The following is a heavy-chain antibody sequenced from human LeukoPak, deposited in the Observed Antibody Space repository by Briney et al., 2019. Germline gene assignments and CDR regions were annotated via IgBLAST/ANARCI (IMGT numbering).Heavy chain of an antibody. V-gene: IGHV3-23*01. Sequence: GGSLRLSCAASGFTFSSYAMSWVRQAPGKGLEWVSAISGSAVITFYADSVKGRFTISRDNSKNTLYLQMNSLRAEDTALYYCAKSRLSGINDAFDIWGQGTMVTVSS. CDR2: ISGSAVIT. J-gene: IGHJ3*02. CDR1: GFTFSSYA. D-gene: IGHD3-3*01. CDR3: AKSRLSGINDAFDI.